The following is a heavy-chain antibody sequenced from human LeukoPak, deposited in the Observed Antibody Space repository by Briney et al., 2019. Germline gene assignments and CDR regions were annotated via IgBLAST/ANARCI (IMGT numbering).Heavy chain of an antibody. Sequence: GGSLRLSCAASGFTFSSFNMNWVRQAPGMGLEWVSVIYSGGSTYYADSVKGRFTISRDNSKNTLYLQMNSLRAEDTAVYYCARSASYYYFDYWGQGTLVTVSS. J-gene: IGHJ4*02. CDR1: GFTFSSFN. CDR2: IYSGGST. CDR3: ARSASYYYFDY. D-gene: IGHD2-21*01. V-gene: IGHV3-53*01.